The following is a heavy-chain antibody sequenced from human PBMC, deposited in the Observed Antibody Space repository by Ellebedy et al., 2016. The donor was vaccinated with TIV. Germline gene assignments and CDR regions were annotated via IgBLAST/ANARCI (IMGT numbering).Heavy chain of an antibody. CDR3: ARKYIYGFD. V-gene: IGHV3-66*01. CDR1: GFTVSSNY. D-gene: IGHD5-18*01. Sequence: PGGSLRLSCAASGFTVSSNYMSWVRQAPGKGLEWVSVIYSGGATSYADSAKGRFTISRDNSKNTLYLQMNSLRVEDTAVYYCARKYIYGFDWGQGTLVTVSS. J-gene: IGHJ4*02. CDR2: IYSGGAT.